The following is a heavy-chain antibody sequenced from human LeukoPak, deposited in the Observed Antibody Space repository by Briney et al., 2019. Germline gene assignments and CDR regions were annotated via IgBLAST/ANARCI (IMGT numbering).Heavy chain of an antibody. D-gene: IGHD6-19*01. V-gene: IGHV1-2*02. J-gene: IGHJ6*02. CDR2: INPNSGGT. CDR1: RYTLTGDY. CDR3: ERVRIAVAGTWGIGYYYYGMDV. Sequence: ASVKVSSKASRYTLTGDYMHWVRRAPGQGLEWMGWINPNSGGTNYAQKFQGRVTMTRDTSISTAYMELSRLRSDDTAVYYCERVRIAVAGTWGIGYYYYGMDVWGQGTTVTVSS.